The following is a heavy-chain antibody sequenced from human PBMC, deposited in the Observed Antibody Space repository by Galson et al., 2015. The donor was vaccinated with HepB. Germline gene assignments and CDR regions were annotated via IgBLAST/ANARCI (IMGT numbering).Heavy chain of an antibody. CDR2: IYRGGST. D-gene: IGHD3-16*01. CDR3: TRAQPTYTLAFDH. V-gene: IGHV3-66*01. Sequence: SLRLSCAVSGFTVSSNFMTWVRQAPGKGLEWVSFIYRGGSTIYADSVKGRFTISRDNSKNTLYPQMDSLRAQDTAVYYCTRAQPTYTLAFDHWGQGILVTVSS. J-gene: IGHJ4*02. CDR1: GFTVSSNF.